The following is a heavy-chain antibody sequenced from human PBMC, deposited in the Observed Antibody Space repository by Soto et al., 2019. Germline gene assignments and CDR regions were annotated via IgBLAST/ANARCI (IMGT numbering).Heavy chain of an antibody. CDR3: ARDLGYYESDGYFDY. V-gene: IGHV3-11*01. CDR1: GFTFSDNY. J-gene: IGHJ4*02. CDR2: ISSSGSII. Sequence: GGSLRLSCAASGFTFSDNYMSWIRQAPGKGLEWVSYISSSGSIIYYADSVKGRFTISRDNAKNSLYLQMNSLRAEDTAVYYCARDLGYYESDGYFDYWGQGALVTVSS. D-gene: IGHD3-22*01.